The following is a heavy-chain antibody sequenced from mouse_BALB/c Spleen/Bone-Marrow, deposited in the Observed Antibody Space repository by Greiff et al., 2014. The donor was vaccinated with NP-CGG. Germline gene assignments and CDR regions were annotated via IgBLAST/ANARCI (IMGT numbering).Heavy chain of an antibody. D-gene: IGHD1-1*02. CDR3: ARELSWYFDV. Sequence: EVQRVESGPELVKPGASVKTSCKASGYTFTDYNMHWVKQSHGKSLEWIGYIYPYNGGTGYNQKFKSKATLTVDNSSSTAYMELRSLTSEDSAVYYCARELSWYFDVWGAGTTVTVSS. CDR1: GYTFTDYN. CDR2: IYPYNGGT. J-gene: IGHJ1*01. V-gene: IGHV1S29*02.